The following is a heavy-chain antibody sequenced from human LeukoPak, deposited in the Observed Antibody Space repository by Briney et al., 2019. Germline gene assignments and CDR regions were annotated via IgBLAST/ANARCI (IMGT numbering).Heavy chain of an antibody. V-gene: IGHV3-23*01. D-gene: IGHD3-3*01. CDR1: GFTLSSYA. CDR2: ISGSGGNT. Sequence: GGSLRLSCAASGFTLSSYAMNWVRQAPGKGLEWVSAISGSGGNTYYADSVKGRFTISRDNSKNTLYLQMNSLRAEDTAVYYCAKVPRGAGTPSGYWGQGTLVTVSS. J-gene: IGHJ4*02. CDR3: AKVPRGAGTPSGY.